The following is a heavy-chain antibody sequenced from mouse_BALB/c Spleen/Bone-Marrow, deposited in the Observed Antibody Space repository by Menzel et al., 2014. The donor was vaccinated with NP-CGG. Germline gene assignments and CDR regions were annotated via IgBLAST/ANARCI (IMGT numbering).Heavy chain of an antibody. CDR1: GYAFSSYW. D-gene: IGHD2-4*01. Sequence: ESGAELVRPGSSVKISCKASGYAFSSYWMNWVKQRPGQGLEWIGQIYPEDGDTNYNGKFKGKATLTADKSSSTAYMQLSSLTSEDSAVYFCAREGYDYDWFAYWGQGTLVTVSA. CDR3: AREGYDYDWFAY. V-gene: IGHV1-80*01. CDR2: IYPEDGDT. J-gene: IGHJ3*01.